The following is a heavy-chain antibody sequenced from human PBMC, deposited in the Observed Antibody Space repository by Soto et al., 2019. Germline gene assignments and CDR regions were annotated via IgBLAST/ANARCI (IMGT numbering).Heavy chain of an antibody. V-gene: IGHV4-34*01. D-gene: IGHD4-17*01. CDR2: INHSGST. Sequence: PSVTMSLTWTVDGGNIIGYYWSWISQQTGKGLEWIGEINHSGSTKYNPSLKSRLTISVDTSKNQFSLKLSSVTAADTAVYYCARNYGDYADYWGQGTLVTVSS. CDR1: GGNIIGYY. J-gene: IGHJ4*02. CDR3: ARNYGDYADY.